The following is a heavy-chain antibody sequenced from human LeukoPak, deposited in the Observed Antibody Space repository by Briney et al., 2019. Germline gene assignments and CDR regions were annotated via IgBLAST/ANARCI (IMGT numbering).Heavy chain of an antibody. V-gene: IGHV3-15*01. CDR3: TTEVVVAATGEPDY. CDR2: IKSKTDGGTT. J-gene: IGHJ4*02. Sequence: GGSVTLSCAASGFTFSNARMSWLRHARGKGLEGVGNIKSKTDGGTTDYAAPVKGRFTISRDDSKNTLYLQMNSLKTEITALYYCTTEVVVAATGEPDYWGEGTLVTVSS. CDR1: GFTFSNAR. D-gene: IGHD2-15*01.